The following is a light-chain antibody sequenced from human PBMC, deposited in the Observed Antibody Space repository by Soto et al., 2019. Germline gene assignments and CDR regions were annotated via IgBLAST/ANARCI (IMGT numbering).Light chain of an antibody. Sequence: DIQMTQSPSTLSASVGDRVTITCRASQSISTWLAWYQQKQGKAPKVLIYGASSLERGVPSRFSGSGSGTELTRTSSTLQPEHFATYYSQLNQNYLTYGPGTKVDIK. CDR3: QLNQNYLT. J-gene: IGKJ3*01. V-gene: IGKV1-5*01. CDR1: QSISTW. CDR2: GAS.